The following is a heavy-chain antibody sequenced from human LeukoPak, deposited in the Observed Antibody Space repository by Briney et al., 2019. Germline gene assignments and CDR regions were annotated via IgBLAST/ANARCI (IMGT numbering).Heavy chain of an antibody. D-gene: IGHD5-24*01. Sequence: GGSLRLSCAASGFNFCVFYMTWIRQAPGKGLEWISYISGSGTTMYYADPVKGRFTISRDNAQNSLSLQMNSLRAEDPAVYYCARRGYIVMAPIHDYWGQGTLVTVSS. CDR1: GFNFCVFY. J-gene: IGHJ4*02. CDR3: ARRGYIVMAPIHDY. V-gene: IGHV3-11*01. CDR2: ISGSGTTM.